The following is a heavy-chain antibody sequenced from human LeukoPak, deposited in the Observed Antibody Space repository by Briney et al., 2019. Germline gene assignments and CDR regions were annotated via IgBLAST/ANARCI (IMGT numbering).Heavy chain of an antibody. V-gene: IGHV3-64D*09. D-gene: IGHD2-21*02. Sequence: GGSLRLSCSASGFTFSTYAMHWVRQAPGKGLEYVSVISSDGYGTYYADSVKGRFTISRDNSKNTLYLQMSSLRAEDTAVYYCVKGAVTVTAGYFDLSGRGTLVTVSS. J-gene: IGHJ2*01. CDR2: ISSDGYGT. CDR1: GFTFSTYA. CDR3: VKGAVTVTAGYFDL.